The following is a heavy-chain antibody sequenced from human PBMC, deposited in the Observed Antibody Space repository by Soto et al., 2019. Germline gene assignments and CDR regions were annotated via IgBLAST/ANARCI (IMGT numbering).Heavy chain of an antibody. J-gene: IGHJ4*02. Sequence: GGSLRLSCAASGFTLSSCSMNWVRQAPGKGLEWVSSISSSSSYIYYADSVKGRFTISRDNAKNSLYLQMNSLRAEDTAVYYCAREMGTAIAFDYWGQGTLVTVSS. CDR1: GFTLSSCS. V-gene: IGHV3-21*01. CDR2: ISSSSSYI. CDR3: AREMGTAIAFDY. D-gene: IGHD5-18*01.